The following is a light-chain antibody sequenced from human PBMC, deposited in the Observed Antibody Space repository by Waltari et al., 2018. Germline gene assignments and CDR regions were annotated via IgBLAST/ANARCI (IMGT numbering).Light chain of an antibody. Sequence: QSVLTQPPSVSGAPGQRVTISCTGSRSNIGAGYDVRWYLHLPGTAPKLLIKENRNRPSGVPDRFSGSKSGTSASLAITGLQAEDEADYYCQSFDSSLGGSVFGTGTKVSVL. CDR2: ENR. CDR3: QSFDSSLGGSV. V-gene: IGLV1-40*01. J-gene: IGLJ1*01. CDR1: RSNIGAGYD.